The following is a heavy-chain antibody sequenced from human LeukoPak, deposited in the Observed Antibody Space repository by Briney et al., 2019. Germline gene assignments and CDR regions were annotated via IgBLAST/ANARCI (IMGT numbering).Heavy chain of an antibody. V-gene: IGHV3-23*01. D-gene: IGHD6-19*01. CDR3: AKRGPAGAGKSPDYFEY. CDR1: GFTFSSYV. Sequence: PGGSLGLSCGASGFTFSSYVMSWVRQAPGKGLEWVSAITGRGDSTYYADSVKGRFTISRDNSKNPLYLQMNSLRAEDTAVYYCAKRGPAGAGKSPDYFEYWGQGTLVTVSS. CDR2: ITGRGDST. J-gene: IGHJ4*02.